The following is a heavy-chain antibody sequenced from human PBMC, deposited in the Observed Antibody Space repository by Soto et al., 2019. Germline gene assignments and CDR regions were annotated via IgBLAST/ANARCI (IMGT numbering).Heavy chain of an antibody. CDR2: INSDGSST. Sequence: DVQLVESGGGLVQPGGSLRLSCAASGFTFSTYWMHWVRQAPGKGLVSVSLINSDGSSTNYADAVKGRFTISRDNAKNTVYMQLNSLRGEDTAVYYFARDSGWCFDSWGQGTLVTVSS. CDR3: ARDSGWCFDS. CDR1: GFTFSTYW. D-gene: IGHD6-19*01. V-gene: IGHV3-74*01. J-gene: IGHJ4*02.